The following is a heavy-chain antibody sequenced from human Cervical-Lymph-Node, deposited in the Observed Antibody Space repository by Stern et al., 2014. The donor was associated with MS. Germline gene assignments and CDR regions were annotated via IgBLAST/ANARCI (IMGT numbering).Heavy chain of an antibody. D-gene: IGHD4-23*01. V-gene: IGHV3-33*01. Sequence: VQLVESGGGLVQPGRSLRLSCAASGFTFSFYGMHWVRQAPGKGLEWVSLIWNDGNNRYYADSVKGRFTISRDNSKNTVDLQMNSLRAEDTAVYYCARGPSGNSRFFASWGQGALVTVSS. J-gene: IGHJ4*02. CDR1: GFTFSFYG. CDR3: ARGPSGNSRFFAS. CDR2: IWNDGNNR.